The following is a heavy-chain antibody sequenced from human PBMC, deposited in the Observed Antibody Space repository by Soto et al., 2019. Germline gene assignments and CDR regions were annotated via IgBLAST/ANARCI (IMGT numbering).Heavy chain of an antibody. V-gene: IGHV4-34*01. Sequence: SETLSLTCAVYGGPFSGYYWSWIRQSPGKGLEWIGEINHSGSSISNPSLKSRVTISVDTSKNQFSLKLRSVTAADTAAYYCARGISLIVEVHRDAPDKYYFDSWSQGTLVTVSS. D-gene: IGHD2-15*01. CDR3: ARGISLIVEVHRDAPDKYYFDS. CDR1: GGPFSGYY. CDR2: INHSGSS. J-gene: IGHJ4*02.